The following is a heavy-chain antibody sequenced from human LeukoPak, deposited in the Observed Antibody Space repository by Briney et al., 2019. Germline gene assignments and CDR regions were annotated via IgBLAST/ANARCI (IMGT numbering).Heavy chain of an antibody. CDR3: ARERSYGSGSYPDY. J-gene: IGHJ4*02. D-gene: IGHD3-10*01. Sequence: PSETLSLTCTVSDSSISSGYYWGWIRPPPGKGLGWIGNIYHSWTSYYNPCLKSRATLSVDTSKKQFSLKLSSVTAADTAVYYCARERSYGSGSYPDYWGQGTLVTVSS. CDR2: IYHSWTS. CDR1: DSSISSGYY. V-gene: IGHV4-38-2*02.